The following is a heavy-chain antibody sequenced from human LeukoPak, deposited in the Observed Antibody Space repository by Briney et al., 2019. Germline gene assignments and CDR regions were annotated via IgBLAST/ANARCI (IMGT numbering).Heavy chain of an antibody. D-gene: IGHD5-24*01. V-gene: IGHV4-59*01. CDR1: GGPINNYY. J-gene: IGHJ5*02. CDR3: ARDRLQLQS. Sequence: PSETLSLTCTVSGGPINNYYWNWLRQPPGKGLEWIGYIYYTGNTNYNPSLKSRVTISVDTSKNQFSLKLSSVTAADTAVYYCARDRLQLQSWGQGTLVTVSS. CDR2: IYYTGNT.